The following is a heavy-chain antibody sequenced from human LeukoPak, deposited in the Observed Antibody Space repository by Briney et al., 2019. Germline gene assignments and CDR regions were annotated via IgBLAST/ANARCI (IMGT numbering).Heavy chain of an antibody. V-gene: IGHV1-69*04. CDR1: GGTFSSYA. Sequence: ASVKVSCKASGGTFSSYAISWVRPAPGQGLEWMGRIIPILGIANYAQKFQGRVTITADKSTSTAYMELSSLRSEDTAVYYCASGAGIAVAGTGYYYGMDVWGQGTTVTVSS. CDR2: IIPILGIA. D-gene: IGHD6-19*01. J-gene: IGHJ6*02. CDR3: ASGAGIAVAGTGYYYGMDV.